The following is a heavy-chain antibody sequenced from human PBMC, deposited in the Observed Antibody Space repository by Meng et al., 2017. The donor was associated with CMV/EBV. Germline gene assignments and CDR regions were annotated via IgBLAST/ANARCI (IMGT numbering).Heavy chain of an antibody. Sequence: GESLKISCTASGFTFGDYAMSWVRQAPGKGLEWVGFIRSKAYGGTTEYAASVKGRFTISRDDSKSIAYLQMNSLKTEDTAVYYCTTPITYYYDSSGYQGDAFDIWGQGTMVTVSS. CDR2: IRSKAYGGTT. CDR3: TTPITYYYDSSGYQGDAFDI. V-gene: IGHV3-49*04. CDR1: GFTFGDYA. D-gene: IGHD3-22*01. J-gene: IGHJ3*02.